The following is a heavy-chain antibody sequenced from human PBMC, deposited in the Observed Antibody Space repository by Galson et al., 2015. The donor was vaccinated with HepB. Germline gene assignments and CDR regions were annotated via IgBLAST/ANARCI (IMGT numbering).Heavy chain of an antibody. CDR1: GGSISSYY. Sequence: ETLSLTCTVSGGSISSYYWSWIRQPPGKGLEWIGYIYYSGSTNYNPSLKSRVTISVDTSKNQFSLKLSSVTAADTAVYYCASALAVAGPVYFDYWGQGTLVTVSS. CDR3: ASALAVAGPVYFDY. J-gene: IGHJ4*02. CDR2: IYYSGST. V-gene: IGHV4-59*01. D-gene: IGHD6-19*01.